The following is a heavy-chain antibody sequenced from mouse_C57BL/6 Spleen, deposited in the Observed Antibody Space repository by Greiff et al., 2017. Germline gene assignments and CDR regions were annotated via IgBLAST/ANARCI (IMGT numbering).Heavy chain of an antibody. Sequence: QVQLQQPGAELVKPGASVKLSCKASGYTFTSYWLRWVKQRPGQGLEWIGMIHPNSGSTNYNEKFKSKATLTVDKSSSTAYMQLSSLTSEYSAVYYCARQGLRRGYYAMDYWGQGTSVTVSS. V-gene: IGHV1-64*01. CDR1: GYTFTSYW. J-gene: IGHJ4*01. D-gene: IGHD2-4*01. CDR3: ARQGLRRGYYAMDY. CDR2: IHPNSGST.